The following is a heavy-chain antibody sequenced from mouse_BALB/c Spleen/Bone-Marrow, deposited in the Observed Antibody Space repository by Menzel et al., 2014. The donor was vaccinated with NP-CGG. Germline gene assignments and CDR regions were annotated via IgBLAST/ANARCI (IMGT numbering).Heavy chain of an antibody. CDR2: IDPANGNT. J-gene: IGHJ4*01. CDR1: GFNIKDTY. CDR3: ARSRDYGSSYYAMDC. Sequence: VQLQQSGAELVKPGASVKLSCTASGFNIKDTYMHWVRQRPEQGLEWIGRIDPANGNTKYDLKFQGKATITADTSSNTAYLQLSSLTSEDTAVYYCARSRDYGSSYYAMDCRGQGTSVTVSS. V-gene: IGHV14-3*02. D-gene: IGHD1-1*01.